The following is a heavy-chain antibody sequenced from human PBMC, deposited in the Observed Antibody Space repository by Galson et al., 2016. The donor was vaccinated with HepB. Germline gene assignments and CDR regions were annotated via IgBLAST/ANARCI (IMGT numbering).Heavy chain of an antibody. Sequence: SVKVSCKASGYTFTSYGISWVRQAPGQGLEWMGWISAYTGNTNYAQKLQGRVTMTTDTSTSTAYLEMRSPRSDDTAVYYCAGEGGGYIAAAGYYYYYGMDVWGQGTTVTVSS. CDR1: GYTFTSYG. CDR3: AGEGGGYIAAAGYYYYYGMDV. V-gene: IGHV1-18*01. J-gene: IGHJ6*02. D-gene: IGHD6-13*01. CDR2: ISAYTGNT.